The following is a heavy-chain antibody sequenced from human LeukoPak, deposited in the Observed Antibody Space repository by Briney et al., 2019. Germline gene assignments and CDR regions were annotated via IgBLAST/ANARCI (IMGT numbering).Heavy chain of an antibody. J-gene: IGHJ5*02. CDR2: FNSDGTTT. CDR1: GFTFSSYW. D-gene: IGHD5-24*01. V-gene: IGHV3-74*01. Sequence: GGSLRLSCAASGFTFSSYWMHWVRQDPGKGLLWVSHFNSDGTTTNYADSVRGRFTITRDNAKNSLYLQMNSLRAEDTAVYYCARHLEEGWFDPWGQGTLVTVSS. CDR3: ARHLEEGWFDP.